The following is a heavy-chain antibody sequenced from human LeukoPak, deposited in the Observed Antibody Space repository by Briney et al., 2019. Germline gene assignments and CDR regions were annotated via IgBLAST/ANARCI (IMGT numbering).Heavy chain of an antibody. D-gene: IGHD3-10*02. V-gene: IGHV1-18*01. CDR2: ISAYNGDT. CDR1: GYTFTSYG. CDR3: AKVSYAGLSDVHS. Sequence: ASVKVSCKASGYTFTSYGISWVRQAPGQGLQWMGWISAYNGDTNYAQKLQGRVAMTTDTSTSTAYMELRSLRSDDTAIYYCAKVSYAGLSDVHSWGQGTLVTVSS. J-gene: IGHJ4*02.